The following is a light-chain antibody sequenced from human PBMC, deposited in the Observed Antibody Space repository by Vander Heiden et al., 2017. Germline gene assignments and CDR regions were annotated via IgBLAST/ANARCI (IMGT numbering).Light chain of an antibody. Sequence: EIVLTQSPATLSLSPGERATLSCRASQSVSSYLAWYQQKPGQAPRLLIFDASNRATGIPARFSGSGSGTGFTLTISSLEPEDFALYHCQQRSNWPLTFGGGTKVEIK. CDR2: DAS. V-gene: IGKV3-11*01. CDR1: QSVSSY. CDR3: QQRSNWPLT. J-gene: IGKJ4*01.